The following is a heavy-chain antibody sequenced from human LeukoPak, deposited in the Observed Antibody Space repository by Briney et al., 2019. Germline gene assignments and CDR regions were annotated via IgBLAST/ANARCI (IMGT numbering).Heavy chain of an antibody. CDR1: GYTFTSYD. J-gene: IGHJ4*02. V-gene: IGHV1-8*01. CDR2: MNPNSGNT. D-gene: IGHD3-22*01. Sequence: ASVKVSCKASGYTFTSYDINWVRQATGQGLEWMGWMNPNSGNTGYAQKFQGGVTVTRNTSISTAYMELSSLRSEDTAVYYCARVRRDYYDSNGNFDYWGQGTLVTVSS. CDR3: ARVRRDYYDSNGNFDY.